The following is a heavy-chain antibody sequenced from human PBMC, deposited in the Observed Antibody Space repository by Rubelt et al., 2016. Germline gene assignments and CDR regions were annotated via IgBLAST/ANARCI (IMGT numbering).Heavy chain of an antibody. Sequence: EVQLVESGGGLVQPGGSLRLSCAASGFTFSSYAMSWVRQAPGKGLEWVSGISGSDTRTYYADSVKGQFTISRDNSKNTLYLQMTSLRAEDTAVYYCAKGSRDYGGKLAYWGQGTLVTVSS. V-gene: IGHV3-23*04. D-gene: IGHD4-23*01. CDR3: AKGSRDYGGKLAY. CDR1: GFTFSSYA. J-gene: IGHJ4*02. CDR2: ISGSDTRT.